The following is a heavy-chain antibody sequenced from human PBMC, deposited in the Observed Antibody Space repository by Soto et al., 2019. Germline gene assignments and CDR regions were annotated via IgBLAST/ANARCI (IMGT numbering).Heavy chain of an antibody. J-gene: IGHJ3*02. CDR1: GGSISSYY. CDR3: ARERGATYDAFDI. D-gene: IGHD1-26*01. CDR2: IYYSGST. V-gene: IGHV4-59*01. Sequence: KPSETLSLTCTVSGGSISSYYWSWIRQPPGKGLEWIGYIYYSGSTNYNLSLKSRVTISVDTSKNQFSLKLSSVTAADTAVYYCARERGATYDAFDIWGQGTMVTVSS.